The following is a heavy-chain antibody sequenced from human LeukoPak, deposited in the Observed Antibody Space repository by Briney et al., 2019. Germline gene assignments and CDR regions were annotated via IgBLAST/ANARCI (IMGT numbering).Heavy chain of an antibody. Sequence: PGGSLRLSCTASGFVFSHYGMHWVRQAPRKGLDWVAALSSDERNKYYMDSVKGRFTISRDNSKNTLYLQMDSLRAEDTAVYFCARDADTSGLYWYFDLWGRGTRVTVSS. CDR3: ARDADTSGLYWYFDL. D-gene: IGHD3-22*01. CDR1: GFVFSHYG. J-gene: IGHJ2*01. CDR2: LSSDERNK. V-gene: IGHV3-33*01.